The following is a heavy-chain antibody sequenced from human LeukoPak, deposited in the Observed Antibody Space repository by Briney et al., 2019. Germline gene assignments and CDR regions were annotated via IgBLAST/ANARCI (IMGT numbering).Heavy chain of an antibody. J-gene: IGHJ4*02. CDR3: AKDQCSSATWLACRFFDY. D-gene: IGHD2-2*01. CDR2: IPYDGSSA. V-gene: IGHV3-30*02. Sequence: GGSLRLSCAASRFTFSSYGMHWVRQAPGKGLEWVAFIPYDGSSADYADSVKGRFTISRDNSKHTVYLQMNSLRAEDMAIYYCAKDQCSSATWLACRFFDYWGQGTLVTVSS. CDR1: RFTFSSYG.